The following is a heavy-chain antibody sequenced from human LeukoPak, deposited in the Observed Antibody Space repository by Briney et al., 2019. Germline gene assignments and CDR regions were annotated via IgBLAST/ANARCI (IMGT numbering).Heavy chain of an antibody. V-gene: IGHV3-43*01. CDR2: ISWDGGST. D-gene: IGHD3-10*01. J-gene: IGHJ4*02. Sequence: PGGSLRLSCAASGFTFDDYAMHWVRQAPGKGLEWVSLISWDGGSTYYADSVKGRFTISRDNSKNSLYLQMNSLRTEDTALYYCAKDKSPFGDYYFDYWGQGTLVTVSS. CDR1: GFTFDDYA. CDR3: AKDKSPFGDYYFDY.